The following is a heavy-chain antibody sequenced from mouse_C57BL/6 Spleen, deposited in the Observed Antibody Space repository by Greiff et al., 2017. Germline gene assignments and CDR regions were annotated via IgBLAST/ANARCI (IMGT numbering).Heavy chain of an antibody. CDR3: ASGEKWLLFDY. CDR1: GYTFTSYW. D-gene: IGHD2-3*01. J-gene: IGHJ2*01. Sequence: QVQLQQPGAELVRPGSSVKLSCKASGYTFTSYWMHWVKQRPIQGLEWIGNIDPSDSEPHYNQKFKDKATLTVDKSSSTAYMQLSSLTSEDSAVYYCASGEKWLLFDYWGQGTTLTVSS. CDR2: IDPSDSEP. V-gene: IGHV1-52*01.